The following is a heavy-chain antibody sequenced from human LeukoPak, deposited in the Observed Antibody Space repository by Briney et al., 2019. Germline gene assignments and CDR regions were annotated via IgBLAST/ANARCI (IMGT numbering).Heavy chain of an antibody. CDR2: ISGSGGST. V-gene: IGHV3-23*01. CDR3: ASSPYYYDSSGYRSFDY. Sequence: PGGSLRLSCAASGFTFSSYPMSWVRQPPGKGPEWVSAISGSGGSTYYADSVKGRFTISRDNSKNTLYQQMNSLRAEDTAVYYCASSPYYYDSSGYRSFDYWGQGTLVTVSS. CDR1: GFTFSSYP. J-gene: IGHJ4*02. D-gene: IGHD3-22*01.